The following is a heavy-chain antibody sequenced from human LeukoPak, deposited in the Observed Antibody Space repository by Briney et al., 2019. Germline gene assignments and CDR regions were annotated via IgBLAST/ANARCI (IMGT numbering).Heavy chain of an antibody. CDR3: ARSAMVRGFDY. Sequence: GGSLRLSCAASGFTFGHYEMNWVRQAPGKGLEWLSFISSSGDSSNYADPVKGRFTVSRDNAKNSLYLVLNSLRADDTALYFCARSAMVRGFDYWGQGTRVTVSS. J-gene: IGHJ4*02. CDR2: ISSSGDSS. V-gene: IGHV3-48*03. D-gene: IGHD3-10*01. CDR1: GFTFGHYE.